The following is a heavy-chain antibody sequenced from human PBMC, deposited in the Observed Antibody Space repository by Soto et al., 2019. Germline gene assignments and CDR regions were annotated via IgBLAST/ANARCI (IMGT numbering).Heavy chain of an antibody. CDR2: ISGSGGST. V-gene: IGHV3-23*01. D-gene: IGHD3-10*01. Sequence: EVQLLESGGGLVQPGGSLRLSCAASGFTFSSFAMSWVRQAPGKGLEWVSAISGSGGSTSYADSVKGRFTISRDNSKNTLYLQMNSLRVDDTAVYYCAKTSGFSRGAFDIWGQGTMVTVSS. J-gene: IGHJ3*02. CDR3: AKTSGFSRGAFDI. CDR1: GFTFSSFA.